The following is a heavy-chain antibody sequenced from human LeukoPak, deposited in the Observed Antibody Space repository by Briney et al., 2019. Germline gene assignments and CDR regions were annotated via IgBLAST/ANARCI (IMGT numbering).Heavy chain of an antibody. CDR2: IYPGDSDT. V-gene: IGHV5-51*01. Sequence: PGESLKISCKGSGYSFTSYWIGWVRQMPGKGLEWMGIIYPGDSDTRYSPSFQGQVTISADKSISTAYLQWSSLKASDTAMYYCAANRITMVRGVGSDAFDIWGQGTMVTVSS. D-gene: IGHD3-10*01. J-gene: IGHJ3*02. CDR1: GYSFTSYW. CDR3: AANRITMVRGVGSDAFDI.